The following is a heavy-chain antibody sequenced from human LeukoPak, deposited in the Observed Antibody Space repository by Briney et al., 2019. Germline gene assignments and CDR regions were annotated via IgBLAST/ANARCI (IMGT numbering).Heavy chain of an antibody. Sequence: ASVKVSCKASGGTFSSYAISWVRQAPGQGLEWMGWISAYNGNTNYAQKLQGRATMTTDTSTSTAYMELRSLRSDDTAVYYCARDSLGGRYYDILTGYDNWFDPWGQGTLVTVSS. J-gene: IGHJ5*02. D-gene: IGHD3-9*01. V-gene: IGHV1-18*01. CDR1: GGTFSSYA. CDR2: ISAYNGNT. CDR3: ARDSLGGRYYDILTGYDNWFDP.